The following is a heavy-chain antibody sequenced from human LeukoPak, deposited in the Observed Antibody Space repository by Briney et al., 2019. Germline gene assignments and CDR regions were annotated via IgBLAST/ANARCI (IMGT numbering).Heavy chain of an antibody. CDR1: GFTFSSYS. V-gene: IGHV3-21*01. CDR2: ISSSSGYI. Sequence: PGGSLRLSCAASGFTFSSYSMIWLRQAPGKGLEWVSSISSSSGYIYYADSVKGRFTISRDNAKNSLYLQMNSLRAEDTAVYYCARDSGSIVGATGAFDIRGQGTMVTVSS. D-gene: IGHD1-26*01. J-gene: IGHJ3*02. CDR3: ARDSGSIVGATGAFDI.